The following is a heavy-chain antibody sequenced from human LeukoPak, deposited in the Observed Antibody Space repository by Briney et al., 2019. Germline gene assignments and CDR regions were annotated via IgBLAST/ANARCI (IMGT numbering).Heavy chain of an antibody. CDR3: ARALSWTTESYYYMDV. Sequence: ASVKVSFKASGYSFTSYDINWLRQATGQGLEWMGWMNPNSGNTGYAQKFQGRVTMTKNTSITTAYMELSSLRSEDTAVYYCARALSWTTESYYYMDVWGKGTTVTVSS. D-gene: IGHD3/OR15-3a*01. CDR1: GYSFTSYD. V-gene: IGHV1-8*01. J-gene: IGHJ6*03. CDR2: MNPNSGNT.